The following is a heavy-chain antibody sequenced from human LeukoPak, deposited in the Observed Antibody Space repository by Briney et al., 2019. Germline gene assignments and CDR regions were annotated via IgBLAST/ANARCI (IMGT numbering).Heavy chain of an antibody. Sequence: PGGSLRLSCAASGFTFSNAWMSWVRQAPGKGLEWVGRIKSKTDGGTTDYAAPVKGRFTISRDDSKNTLYLQMNSLKTEDTAVYYCTTALRPLRLPNWFDPWGQGTLVTVSS. V-gene: IGHV3-15*01. J-gene: IGHJ5*02. CDR2: IKSKTDGGTT. D-gene: IGHD3-16*01. CDR3: TTALRPLRLPNWFDP. CDR1: GFTFSNAW.